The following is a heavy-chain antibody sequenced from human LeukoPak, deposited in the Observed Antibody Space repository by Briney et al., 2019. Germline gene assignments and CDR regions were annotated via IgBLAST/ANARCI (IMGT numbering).Heavy chain of an antibody. V-gene: IGHV4-39*01. Sequence: SETLSLTCTVSGDSISNSHYWGWIRQPPGKGLEWIGSIYYSGSTYYNPSLKSRVTISVDTSKNQFSLKLSSGTAADTAVYYCARKENVYYYFDYWGQGTLVTVSS. CDR3: ARKENVYYYFDY. D-gene: IGHD3-10*01. CDR1: GDSISNSHY. CDR2: IYYSGST. J-gene: IGHJ4*02.